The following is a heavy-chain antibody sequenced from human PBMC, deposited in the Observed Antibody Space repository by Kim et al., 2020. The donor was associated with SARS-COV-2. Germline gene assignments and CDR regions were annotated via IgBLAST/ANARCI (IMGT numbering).Heavy chain of an antibody. CDR1: GGSFSGYY. Sequence: SETLSLTCAVYGGSFSGYYWSWIRQPPGKGLEWIGEINHSGSTNYNPSLKSRVTISVDTSKNQFSLKLSSVTAADTAVYYCSRGVRITMIVVVITSGYWGQGTLVTVSS. D-gene: IGHD3-22*01. V-gene: IGHV4-34*01. CDR3: SRGVRITMIVVVITSGY. CDR2: INHSGST. J-gene: IGHJ4*02.